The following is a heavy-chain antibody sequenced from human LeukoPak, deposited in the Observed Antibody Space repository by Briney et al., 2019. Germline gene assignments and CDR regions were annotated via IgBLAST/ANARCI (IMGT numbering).Heavy chain of an antibody. CDR2: IYASGST. CDR3: ARAAYSSGWYDWFDP. CDR1: GFSINSGSYY. J-gene: IGHJ5*02. Sequence: SETLSLTCTVSGFSINSGSYYWSWIRQPAGKGLDWIVRIYASGSTNYNPSFKSRVTISVATSKNQSYLTLSSVTAADTAVYYCARAAYSSGWYDWFDPWGQGTLVTVSS. V-gene: IGHV4-61*02. D-gene: IGHD6-19*01.